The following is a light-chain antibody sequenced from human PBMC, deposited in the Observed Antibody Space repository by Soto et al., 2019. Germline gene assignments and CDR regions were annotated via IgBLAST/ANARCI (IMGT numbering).Light chain of an antibody. J-gene: IGKJ2*01. CDR1: QSISSW. CDR2: KAS. CDR3: QQYNRLYT. Sequence: DIQMTQSPSTLSASVGDRVTITCRASQSISSWLAWYQQKPGKAPKLLIYKASILESGVPSRFSGCGSGTEFTLTISGLQPDDFATYYCQQYNRLYTFGQGTKLEIK. V-gene: IGKV1-5*03.